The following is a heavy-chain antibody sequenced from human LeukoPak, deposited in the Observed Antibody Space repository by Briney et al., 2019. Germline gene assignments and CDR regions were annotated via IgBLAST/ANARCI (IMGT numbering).Heavy chain of an antibody. D-gene: IGHD3-22*01. Sequence: GGSLRLSCAASGFTFSSYAMHWVRQAPGKGLEWVAVISYDGSNKYYADSVKGRFTISRDNSKNTLYLQMNSLRAEDTAVYYCARETYYYDSSGLERSCFDYWGQGTLVTVSS. J-gene: IGHJ4*02. CDR1: GFTFSSYA. CDR3: ARETYYYDSSGLERSCFDY. V-gene: IGHV3-30*04. CDR2: ISYDGSNK.